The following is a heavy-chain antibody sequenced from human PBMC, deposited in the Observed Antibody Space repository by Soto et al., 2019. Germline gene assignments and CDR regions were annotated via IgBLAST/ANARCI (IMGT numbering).Heavy chain of an antibody. D-gene: IGHD4-17*01. J-gene: IGHJ5*02. CDR1: GFTFSSYG. V-gene: IGHV3-33*01. Sequence: PGGSLRLSCAASGFTFSSYGMHWVRQAPGKGLEWVAVIWYDGSNKYYADSVKGRFTISRDNSKNTLYLQMNSLRAEDTAVYYCAREQIDYGDSYNWFDPWGQGTLVTVSS. CDR2: IWYDGSNK. CDR3: AREQIDYGDSYNWFDP.